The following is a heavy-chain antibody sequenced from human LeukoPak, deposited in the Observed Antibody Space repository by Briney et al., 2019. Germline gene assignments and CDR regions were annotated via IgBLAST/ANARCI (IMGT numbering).Heavy chain of an antibody. V-gene: IGHV4-61*01. J-gene: IGHJ5*02. CDR1: GGSISSSSDY. CDR3: ARAQIRGVIGWFDP. D-gene: IGHD3-10*01. CDR2: FYYSGST. Sequence: SETLSLTCTVSGGSISSSSDYWSWIRQPPGKGLEWIGYFYYSGSTNYNPSLKSRVTISVDTSKNQLSLKLRSVTAADTAVYYCARAQIRGVIGWFDPWGQGTLVTVSS.